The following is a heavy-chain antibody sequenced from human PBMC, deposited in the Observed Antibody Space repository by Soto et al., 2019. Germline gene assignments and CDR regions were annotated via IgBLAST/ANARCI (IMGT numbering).Heavy chain of an antibody. V-gene: IGHV2-5*02. CDR3: GRSGALGGEYGDYGVYWYFDL. CDR1: GFSLSTSGVG. J-gene: IGHJ2*01. D-gene: IGHD4-17*01. Sequence: QITLKESGPTLVKPTQTLTLTCTFSGFSLSTSGVGVGWIRQPPGKALEWLALIYWDDDKRYSPSLKSSLTITKDTSKNQVVLTMTNIDPVDTATYYCGRSGALGGEYGDYGVYWYFDLWGRGTLVTVSS. CDR2: IYWDDDK.